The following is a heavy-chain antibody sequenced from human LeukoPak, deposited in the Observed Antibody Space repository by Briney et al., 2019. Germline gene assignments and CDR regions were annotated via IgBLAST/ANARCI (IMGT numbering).Heavy chain of an antibody. Sequence: ASVKVSCKASGYTFTGYYMHWVRQAPGQGLEWMGIINPNAGTTSYAQKFQGRVTVTRDTSTSTVYMELSSLRSEDTAVYYCARDLSGGKLRYFDWLPPDYWGQGTLATVSS. J-gene: IGHJ4*02. CDR1: GYTFTGYY. CDR2: INPNAGTT. CDR3: ARDLSGGKLRYFDWLPPDY. V-gene: IGHV1-46*01. D-gene: IGHD3-9*01.